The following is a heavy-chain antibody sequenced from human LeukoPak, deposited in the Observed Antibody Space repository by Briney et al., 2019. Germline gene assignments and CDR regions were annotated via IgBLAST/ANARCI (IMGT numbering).Heavy chain of an antibody. Sequence: SETLSLTCAVYGGSFSGYYWSWIRQPPGKGLEWIGEINHSGSTNYNPSLESRVTISVDTSKNQFSLKLSSVTAADTAVYHCARGYSPVVVVAATVYFDYWGQGTLVTVSS. CDR2: INHSGST. V-gene: IGHV4-34*01. CDR1: GGSFSGYY. J-gene: IGHJ4*02. D-gene: IGHD2-15*01. CDR3: ARGYSPVVVVAATVYFDY.